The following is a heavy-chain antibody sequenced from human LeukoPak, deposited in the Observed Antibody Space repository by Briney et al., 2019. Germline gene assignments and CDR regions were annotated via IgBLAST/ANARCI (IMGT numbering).Heavy chain of an antibody. V-gene: IGHV3-74*01. CDR2: IDSDGNYT. Sequence: GGSLRLSCAASGFTFSSYRMHWVRQAPGKGLVWVSRIDSDGNYTSYADSVKGRFTISRDNAKNTLYLRMNSLRAEDTAIYYCARDSAYAYWGQGTLVTVSS. CDR1: GFTFSSYR. J-gene: IGHJ4*02. D-gene: IGHD5-12*01. CDR3: ARDSAYAY.